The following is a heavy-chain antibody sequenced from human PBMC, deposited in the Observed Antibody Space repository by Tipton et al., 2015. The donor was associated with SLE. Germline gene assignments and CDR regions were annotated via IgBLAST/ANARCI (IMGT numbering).Heavy chain of an antibody. J-gene: IGHJ6*02. V-gene: IGHV7-4-1*02. D-gene: IGHD3-3*01. CDR2: INTNTGNP. CDR1: GYTFTSYA. CDR3: ARAEWGTPGYGYYGMDV. Sequence: QVQLVQSGPEVKKPGASVKVSCKASGYTFTSYAMNWVRQAPGQGLEWMGWINTNTGNPTYAQGFTGRFVFSLDSSVSTAYLQISSLKAEDTAVYYCARAEWGTPGYGYYGMDVWGQGTTVTVSS.